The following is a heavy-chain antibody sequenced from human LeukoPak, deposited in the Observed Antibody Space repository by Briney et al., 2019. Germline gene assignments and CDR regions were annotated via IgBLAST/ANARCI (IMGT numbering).Heavy chain of an antibody. CDR3: ARGVSTVY. Sequence: GGTLRLSCVASGFTFSSYAMHWVRQAPGKGLEYVAVISSSGGTTYYANSVKGRFTISRDNSKKTLYLQMGSLRPEDMAVYYCARGVSTVYWGQGTLVTVSS. CDR2: ISSSGGTT. V-gene: IGHV3-64*01. J-gene: IGHJ4*02. CDR1: GFTFSSYA. D-gene: IGHD4-11*01.